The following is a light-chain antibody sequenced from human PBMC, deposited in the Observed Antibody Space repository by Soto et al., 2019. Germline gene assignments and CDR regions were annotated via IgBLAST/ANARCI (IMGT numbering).Light chain of an antibody. CDR1: QSVLFSSNNKNY. CDR2: WAS. V-gene: IGKV4-1*01. J-gene: IGKJ4*01. CDR3: QQYYSSPHT. Sequence: DILMTQSPDSLAVSLGERATINCKPSQSVLFSSNNKNYLAWYQQKPGQPPKLLIYWASTRESGVPDRFSGSGSGTDFTLTISSLQAEDVAVYYCQQYYSSPHTFGGGTKVEIK.